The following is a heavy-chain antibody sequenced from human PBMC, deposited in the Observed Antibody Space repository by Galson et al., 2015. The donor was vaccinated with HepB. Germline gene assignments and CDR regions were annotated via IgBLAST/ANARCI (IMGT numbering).Heavy chain of an antibody. Sequence: SLRLSCAASGFTFSSYAMSWVRQAPGKGLEWVSAIGGSSGTTTYYADSVKGRFTISRDNAKRSVSLHMGGLRAEDTAVYYCARASIAVQTSSLWYWGQGTLVTVSS. J-gene: IGHJ4*02. CDR2: IGGSSGTTT. CDR3: ARASIAVQTSSLWY. CDR1: GFTFSSYA. D-gene: IGHD2-15*01. V-gene: IGHV3-23*01.